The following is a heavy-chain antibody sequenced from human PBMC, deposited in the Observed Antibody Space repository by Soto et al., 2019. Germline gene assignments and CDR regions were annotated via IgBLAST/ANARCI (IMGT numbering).Heavy chain of an antibody. J-gene: IGHJ6*02. V-gene: IGHV4-4*02. Sequence: SETLSLTCAVSGGSISSSNWWSWVRQPPGMRLEWIGETHHSGTTNYNPSLESRVTISIDTSKNQFSLKLNSLTAADTAVYYCARSISYGGSGYRPKSYYYYGMDVWGQGTTVTVSS. CDR1: GGSISSSNW. CDR3: ARSISYGGSGYRPKSYYYYGMDV. CDR2: THHSGTT. D-gene: IGHD3-22*01.